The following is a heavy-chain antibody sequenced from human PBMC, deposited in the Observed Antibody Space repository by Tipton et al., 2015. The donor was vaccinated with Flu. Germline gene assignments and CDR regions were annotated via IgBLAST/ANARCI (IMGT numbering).Heavy chain of an antibody. CDR1: GFTFSSYE. J-gene: IGHJ1*01. V-gene: IGHV3-48*03. CDR3: ATGVCPSLNDGSGFWGQH. CDR2: ISSSGRTI. Sequence: SLRLSCAASGFTFSSYEMNWVRQAPGEGLEWVSYISSSGRTIFYADSVKGRFTISRDNAKNSLHLQMNSLRVEDTAVYYCATGVCPSLNDGSGFWGQHWGQGTLVTVSS. D-gene: IGHD3-22*01.